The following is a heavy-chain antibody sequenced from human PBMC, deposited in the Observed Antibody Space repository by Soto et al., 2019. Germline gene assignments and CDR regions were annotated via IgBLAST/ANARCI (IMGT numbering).Heavy chain of an antibody. CDR3: ARGRGGNGMDV. Sequence: GASVKVSCKASGGTFSSYAISWVRQAPGQGLEWMGGMNPNSGNTGYAQKFQGRVTMTRNTSISTAYMELSSLRSEDTAVYYCARGRGGNGMDVWGQGTTVTVSS. D-gene: IGHD2-15*01. CDR1: GGTFSSYA. J-gene: IGHJ6*02. CDR2: MNPNSGNT. V-gene: IGHV1-8*02.